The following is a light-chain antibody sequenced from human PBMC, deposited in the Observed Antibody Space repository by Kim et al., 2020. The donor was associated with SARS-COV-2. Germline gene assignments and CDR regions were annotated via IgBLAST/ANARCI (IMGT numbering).Light chain of an antibody. Sequence: SSELTQDPAVSVALGQTVRITCQGDSLRSYYASWYQQKPGQAPVLVIYGKNNRPSGIPDRFSGSSSGNTASLTIPGAQAEDAADYYCNSRDSSGNHHVVF. CDR1: SLRSYY. J-gene: IGLJ2*01. CDR2: GKN. CDR3: NSRDSSGNHHVV. V-gene: IGLV3-19*01.